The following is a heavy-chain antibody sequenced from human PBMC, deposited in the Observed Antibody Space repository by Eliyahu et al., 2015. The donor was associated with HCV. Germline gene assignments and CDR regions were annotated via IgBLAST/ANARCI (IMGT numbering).Heavy chain of an antibody. CDR2: IKSKTDGGTT. V-gene: IGHV3-15*07. D-gene: IGHD1-26*01. CDR1: GFTFSXAW. J-gene: IGHJ3*02. Sequence: EVQLVESGGGLVKPGGSLRLSCAASGFTFSXAWMNWXRQAPGKGLEWVGRIKSKTDGGTTDYAAPVKGRFTISRDDSKNTLYLQMNSLKTEDTAVYYCTTDAVGTLIVGAITDAFDIWGQGTMVTVSS. CDR3: TTDAVGTLIVGAITDAFDI.